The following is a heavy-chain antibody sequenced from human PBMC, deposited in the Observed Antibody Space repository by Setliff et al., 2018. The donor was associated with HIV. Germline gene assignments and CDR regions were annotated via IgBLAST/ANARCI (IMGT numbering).Heavy chain of an antibody. J-gene: IGHJ4*02. CDR3: ARVDDDYVWARTYFDY. CDR2: IRFDGSNR. Sequence: PGGSLRLSCAASEIRFRNYGMHWVRQAPGKGLEWVAFIRFDGSNRYSGDSVKGRFTISRDKSKNTLYLQMSSLRADDTAVYYCARVDDDYVWARTYFDYWGQGSLVTVSS. V-gene: IGHV3-30*02. D-gene: IGHD3-16*01. CDR1: EIRFRNYG.